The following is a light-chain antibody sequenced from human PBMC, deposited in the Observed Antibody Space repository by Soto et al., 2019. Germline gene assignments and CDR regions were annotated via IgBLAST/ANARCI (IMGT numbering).Light chain of an antibody. V-gene: IGLV2-14*01. CDR3: SSYTSISTLV. CDR2: DVS. CDR1: SSDVGGYNS. J-gene: IGLJ1*01. Sequence: QSALTQPASVSGSPGQSITISCTGTSSDVGGYNSVSWYQQHPGKVPKIMINDVSIQPSGVPDRFSGSKSGNTASLTISGPQAEDEADYSCSSYTSISTLVFGTGTKVTVL.